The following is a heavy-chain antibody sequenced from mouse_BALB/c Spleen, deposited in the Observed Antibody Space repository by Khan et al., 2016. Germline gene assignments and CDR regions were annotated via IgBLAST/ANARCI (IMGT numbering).Heavy chain of an antibody. V-gene: IGHV3-6*02. J-gene: IGHJ4*01. Sequence: EVQLQESGPGLVKPSQSLSLTCSVTGYSITSGYYWYWIRQFPGNKLEWMGYISYDGSNNYNPSLKKRISITRDTSKNQFFLKMNSVTTEDTATYYCARHYGSSYGGAMDYWGQGTSVTVSS. CDR3: ARHYGSSYGGAMDY. CDR2: ISYDGSN. D-gene: IGHD1-1*01. CDR1: GYSITSGYY.